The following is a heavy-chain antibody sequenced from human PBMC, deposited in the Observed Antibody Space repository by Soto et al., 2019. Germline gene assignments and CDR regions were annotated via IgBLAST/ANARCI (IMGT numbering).Heavy chain of an antibody. CDR1: GFPFSSYW. J-gene: IGHJ4*02. V-gene: IGHV3-74*01. CDR2: ISGDGVTT. D-gene: IGHD3-9*01. CDR3: AREYYGLLTGYYTDY. Sequence: EVQLVESGGDLVQRGGSLRLSCAASGFPFSSYWMHWVRHTPGKGLDWVARISGDGVTTYYADSVTGRFTVSRDNAKNPRSLQISGLRAEDTAVYYCAREYYGLLTGYYTDYWGQGTLVSVSS.